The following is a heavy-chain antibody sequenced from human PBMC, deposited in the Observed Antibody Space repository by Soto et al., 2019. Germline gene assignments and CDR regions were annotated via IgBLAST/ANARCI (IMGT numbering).Heavy chain of an antibody. V-gene: IGHV5-51*01. J-gene: IGHJ5*02. CDR3: ARHGFYGDYSSNYFDP. CDR2: IYPSDSTT. CDR1: GYSFTNYW. Sequence: GESLKISCNGSGYSFTNYWISWVRQMPRKGLEYMGIIYPSDSTTRYSPSFQGQVTISADKSISTAYLQWNSLKASDTAMYYCARHGFYGDYSSNYFDPWGQGTLVTVSS. D-gene: IGHD4-17*01.